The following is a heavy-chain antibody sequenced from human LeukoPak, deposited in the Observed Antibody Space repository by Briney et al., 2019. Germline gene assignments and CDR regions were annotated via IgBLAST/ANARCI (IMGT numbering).Heavy chain of an antibody. Sequence: RASETLSLTCTVSGGSISSSSYYWGWIRQPPGKGLEWIGSIYYSGSTYYNPSLKSRVTISVDTSKNQFSLKLSSVTAADTAVYYCARGWYSSGWYDYWGQGTLVTVSS. V-gene: IGHV4-39*07. CDR2: IYYSGST. CDR3: ARGWYSSGWYDY. J-gene: IGHJ4*02. CDR1: GGSISSSSYY. D-gene: IGHD6-19*01.